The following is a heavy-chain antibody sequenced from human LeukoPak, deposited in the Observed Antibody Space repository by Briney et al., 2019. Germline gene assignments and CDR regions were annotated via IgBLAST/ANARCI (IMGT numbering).Heavy chain of an antibody. CDR2: IIPILGIA. V-gene: IGHV1-69*04. J-gene: IGHJ6*03. D-gene: IGHD2-2*01. CDR1: GGTFSSYA. CDR3: ARQDVVVGGSYYMDV. Sequence: SVKVSCKASGGTFSSYAISWVRQAPGQGLEWMGRIIPILGIANYAQKFQGRVTITADKSTSTAYMELSSLRSEDTAVYYCARQDVVVGGSYYMDVWGKGTTVTVSS.